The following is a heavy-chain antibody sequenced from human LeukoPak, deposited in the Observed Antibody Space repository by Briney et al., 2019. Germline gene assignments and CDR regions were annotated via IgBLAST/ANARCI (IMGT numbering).Heavy chain of an antibody. Sequence: SETLSLTCAVYGGSFSGYYWSWIRRPPGKGLEWIGEINHSGSTNYNPSLKSRVTISVDTSKNQFSLKLSSVTAADTAVYFAAAGRAGYYYYYMDVWGKGTTVTVSS. CDR3: AAGRAGYYYYYMDV. V-gene: IGHV4-34*01. CDR1: GGSFSGYY. J-gene: IGHJ6*03. D-gene: IGHD6-13*01. CDR2: INHSGST.